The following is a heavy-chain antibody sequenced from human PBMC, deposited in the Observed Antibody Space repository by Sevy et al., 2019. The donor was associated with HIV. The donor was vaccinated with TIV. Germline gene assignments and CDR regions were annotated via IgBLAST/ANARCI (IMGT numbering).Heavy chain of an antibody. CDR2: MNSNSGNT. CDR1: GYTFTSYD. D-gene: IGHD3-22*01. V-gene: IGHV1-8*01. J-gene: IGHJ6*02. Sequence: ASVKVSCKASGYTFTSYDINWVRQATGQGLEWMGWMNSNSGNTGYAQKFQGRVTMTRNTSISKAYMGLSSLRSEDTAVYYCARYYYDGSGYYDYNGMDVWGQGTTVTVSS. CDR3: ARYYYDGSGYYDYNGMDV.